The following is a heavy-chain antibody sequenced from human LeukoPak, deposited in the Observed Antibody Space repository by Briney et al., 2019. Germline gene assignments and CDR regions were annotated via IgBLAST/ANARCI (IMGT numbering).Heavy chain of an antibody. J-gene: IGHJ4*02. D-gene: IGHD3-3*01. V-gene: IGHV1-69*13. CDR1: GGTFSSHS. CDR3: ARPRRYYDSWSGYPPFDY. Sequence: ASVKVSCKASGGTFSSHSFNWVRQAPGQGLEWLGGIIPMSSTTKYAQNFQARVTITADEFTNTVFMELSSLRPEDTAVYYCARPRRYYDSWSGYPPFDYWGQGTLVTVSS. CDR2: IIPMSSTT.